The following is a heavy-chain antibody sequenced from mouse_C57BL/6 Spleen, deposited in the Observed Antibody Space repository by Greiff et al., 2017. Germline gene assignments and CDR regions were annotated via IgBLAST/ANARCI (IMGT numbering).Heavy chain of an antibody. CDR2: IWGDGST. Sequence: VQLMESGPGLVAPSQSLSITCTVSGFSLPSYGVSWVRQPPGKGLEWLGGIWGDGSTNYHSALISRLSLSKDNSKSQVFLKLNSLQTADTATYYCTKDEDSACRIAYWGQGTLVTVSA. D-gene: IGHD3-3*01. CDR3: TKDEDSACRIAY. J-gene: IGHJ3*01. V-gene: IGHV2-3*01. CDR1: GFSLPSYG.